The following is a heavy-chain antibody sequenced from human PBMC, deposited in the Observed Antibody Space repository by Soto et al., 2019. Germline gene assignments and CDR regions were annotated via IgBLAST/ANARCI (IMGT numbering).Heavy chain of an antibody. J-gene: IGHJ4*02. D-gene: IGHD5-18*01. V-gene: IGHV1-2*02. Sequence: QEHLVQSGAEVKKPGASVKVSCKASGYTFTTYFLHWFRQAPGQGPEWMGWINTNSGDTKYAQNFQGRGTMTRDTSIGTVSMELSTLKSDDTSVYYCARGPSHGAFDYWGQGTLVTVSS. CDR3: ARGPSHGAFDY. CDR2: INTNSGDT. CDR1: GYTFTTYF.